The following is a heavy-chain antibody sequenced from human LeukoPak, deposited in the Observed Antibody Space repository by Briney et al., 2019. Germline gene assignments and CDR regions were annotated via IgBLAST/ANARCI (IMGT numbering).Heavy chain of an antibody. J-gene: IGHJ4*02. Sequence: GGSLRLSCAASGFTFSSYAMHWVRQAPGKGLEWVAVISYDGSNKYYADSVKGRFTISRDNSKNTLYLQMNSLRAEDTAVYYCARGKGIVVVPAAMPSITGTTGVYFDYWGQGTLVTVSS. CDR3: ARGKGIVVVPAAMPSITGTTGVYFDY. D-gene: IGHD2-2*01. V-gene: IGHV3-30-3*01. CDR2: ISYDGSNK. CDR1: GFTFSSYA.